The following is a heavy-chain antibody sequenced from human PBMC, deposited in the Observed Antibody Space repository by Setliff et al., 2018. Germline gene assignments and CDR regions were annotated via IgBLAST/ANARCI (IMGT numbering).Heavy chain of an antibody. V-gene: IGHV1-18*01. CDR3: ARLSPYNTGPPFDY. J-gene: IGHJ4*02. CDR2: ISPYNGNT. Sequence: ASVKVSCKTSGYNFITTGISWVRQAPGQGPEWMGCISPYNGNTNYAQKFQDRVTMTTDTSTATVYMELKNLRSDDTAVYYCARLSPYNTGPPFDYWGQGTLVTVSS. D-gene: IGHD2-8*02. CDR1: GYNFITTG.